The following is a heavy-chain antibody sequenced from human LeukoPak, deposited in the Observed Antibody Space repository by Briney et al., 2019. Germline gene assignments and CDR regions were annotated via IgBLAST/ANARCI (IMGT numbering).Heavy chain of an antibody. Sequence: GGSLRLSCAASGFTFSSYGMHWVRQAPGKGLEWVAVISYDGSNKYYADSVKGRFTISRDNSKNTLYLQMNSLRAEDTAVYYCAKDSLRYCSSTSCYDLDYWGQGTLVTVSS. J-gene: IGHJ4*02. CDR1: GFTFSSYG. CDR3: AKDSLRYCSSTSCYDLDY. CDR2: ISYDGSNK. D-gene: IGHD2-2*01. V-gene: IGHV3-30*18.